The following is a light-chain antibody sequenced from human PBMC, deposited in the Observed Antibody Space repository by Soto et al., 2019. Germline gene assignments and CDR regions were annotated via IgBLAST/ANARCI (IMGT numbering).Light chain of an antibody. CDR2: LGS. CDR3: MQARQTPN. Sequence: VMTQTPLSLPVTPGEPASISCRFSQSLLHNNGYDYLDWYLQKPGQSPQLLIYLGSTRASGVPDRFSGSGSGTDFTLKISRVEAEDVGVYYCMQARQTPNFGQRARLEI. V-gene: IGKV2-28*01. J-gene: IGKJ5*01. CDR1: QSLLHNNGYDY.